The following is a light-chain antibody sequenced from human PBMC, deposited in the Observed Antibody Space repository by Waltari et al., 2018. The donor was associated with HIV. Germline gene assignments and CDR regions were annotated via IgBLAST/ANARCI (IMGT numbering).Light chain of an antibody. Sequence: QSVVTQPPSASGTLGQRVTMSCSGGTSNIGSNYVYWYQDLPGTSPKLLIYMNDQRPSGVPDRISGSKSGTSASLAISGLRSEDEADYYCASWDDSLGGYWIFGGGTNLTVL. J-gene: IGLJ2*01. CDR2: MND. V-gene: IGLV1-47*01. CDR1: TSNIGSNY. CDR3: ASWDDSLGGYWI.